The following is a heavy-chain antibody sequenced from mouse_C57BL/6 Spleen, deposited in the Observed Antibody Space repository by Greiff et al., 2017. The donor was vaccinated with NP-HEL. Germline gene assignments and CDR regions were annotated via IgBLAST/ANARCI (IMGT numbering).Heavy chain of an antibody. Sequence: EVQVVESGPELVKPGASVKISCKASGYTFTDYYMNWVKQSHGKSLEWIGDINPNNGGTSYNQKFKGKATLTVDKSSSTAYMELRSLTSEDSAVYYCARSGSSYYYAMDYWGQGTSVTVSS. V-gene: IGHV1-26*01. D-gene: IGHD1-1*01. J-gene: IGHJ4*01. CDR1: GYTFTDYY. CDR2: INPNNGGT. CDR3: ARSGSSYYYAMDY.